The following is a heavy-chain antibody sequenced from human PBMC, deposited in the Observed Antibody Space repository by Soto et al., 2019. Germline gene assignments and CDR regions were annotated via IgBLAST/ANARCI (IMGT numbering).Heavy chain of an antibody. D-gene: IGHD1-26*01. CDR1: GGSISSYY. V-gene: IGHV4-59*08. Sequence: SETLSLTCTVSGGSISSYYWSWIRQPPGKGLEWIGYIYYSGSTYYNPSLKSRVTISVDTSENQFSLNLSSVTAADKAVYYCGRRKSGGPFASWGQGTLVPVSS. J-gene: IGHJ4*02. CDR2: IYYSGST. CDR3: GRRKSGGPFAS.